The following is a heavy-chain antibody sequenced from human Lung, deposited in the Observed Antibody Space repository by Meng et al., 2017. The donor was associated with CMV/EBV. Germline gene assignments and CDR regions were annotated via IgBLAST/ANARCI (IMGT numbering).Heavy chain of an antibody. J-gene: IGHJ4*02. CDR2: VYSASGNT. D-gene: IGHD6-13*01. CDR3: AKIHSSSWFFDS. Sequence: GESLKISCAASGFTFSNYAMSWVRQAPGKGLEWVSVVYSASGNTYYADSVKGRFTVSRDNSKNTLDLQLNSLRTEDTAVYYCAKIHSSSWFFDSWGKGTLVTVPS. CDR1: GFTFSNYA. V-gene: IGHV3-23*03.